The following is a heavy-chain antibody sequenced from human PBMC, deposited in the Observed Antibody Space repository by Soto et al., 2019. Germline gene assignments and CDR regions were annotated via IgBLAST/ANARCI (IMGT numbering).Heavy chain of an antibody. CDR3: ARVGPTGWFDP. J-gene: IGHJ5*02. V-gene: IGHV1-2*02. CDR2: INTKTGGT. CDR1: GYSFTDYY. Sequence: QVHLVQSGAEVKKPGASVKVSCKASGYSFTDYYMHWVRQAPGQGLEWMGWINTKTGGTNYAQRVQGRVTMTGDTSINTAYMELSRLRSDDTAVYYCARVGPTGWFDPGGQGTVVTVSS.